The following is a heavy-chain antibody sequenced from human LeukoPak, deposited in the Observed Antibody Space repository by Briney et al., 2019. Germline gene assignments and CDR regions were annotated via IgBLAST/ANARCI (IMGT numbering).Heavy chain of an antibody. V-gene: IGHV3-73*01. CDR2: IRSKADSYAT. CDR1: GLTFSGST. Sequence: GGSLRLSCAASGLTFSGSTMHWVRQASGKGLEWVGRIRSKADSYATAYAASVKGRFTISRDDSKNTAFLQMNGLKTEDTAVYYCTRLDWNDEGFDYWGQGTLVTVSS. J-gene: IGHJ4*02. D-gene: IGHD1-1*01. CDR3: TRLDWNDEGFDY.